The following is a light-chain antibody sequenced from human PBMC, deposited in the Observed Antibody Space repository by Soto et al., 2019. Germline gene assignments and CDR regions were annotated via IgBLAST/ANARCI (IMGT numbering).Light chain of an antibody. CDR3: QQRSRWPPVT. V-gene: IGKV3-11*01. J-gene: IGKJ5*01. Sequence: EIVMTQSPGTLSLSPGERATLSCRASQSISSNLAWYQQKPGQAPRLLIYDASNRATGIPARFSGSGSGTDFTLTISSLEPEDFAVYYCQQRSRWPPVTFGQGTRLEI. CDR2: DAS. CDR1: QSISSN.